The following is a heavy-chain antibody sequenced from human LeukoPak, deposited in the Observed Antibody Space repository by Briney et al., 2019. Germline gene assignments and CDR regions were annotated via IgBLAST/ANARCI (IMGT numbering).Heavy chain of an antibody. CDR1: GFTFSRYG. Sequence: GGSLRISCAASGFTFSRYGMRWVCQAPEKRLAWVSPISAMSGSTYYADSVKGPFAISRDNVTNTLFLQMKSLRAMDTAVYSFARIALKALLSIWGEGSLVTVSS. D-gene: IGHD1-26*01. CDR3: ARIALKALLSI. J-gene: IGHJ4*02. V-gene: IGHV3-23*01. CDR2: ISAMSGST.